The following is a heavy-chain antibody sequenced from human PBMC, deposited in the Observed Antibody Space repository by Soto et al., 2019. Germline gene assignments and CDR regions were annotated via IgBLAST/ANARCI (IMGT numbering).Heavy chain of an antibody. V-gene: IGHV4-30-2*01. J-gene: IGHJ4*02. CDR1: GGSISSGGYS. Sequence: SETLSLTCAVSGGSISSGGYSWSWIRQPPGKGLEWIGYMYHSGSTYYNPSLKSRVTISIDRSKNQFSLKLSSVTAADTAVYYCARERTWTSYSYGLDYWGQGTLVTVSS. CDR3: ARERTWTSYSYGLDY. D-gene: IGHD5-18*01. CDR2: MYHSGST.